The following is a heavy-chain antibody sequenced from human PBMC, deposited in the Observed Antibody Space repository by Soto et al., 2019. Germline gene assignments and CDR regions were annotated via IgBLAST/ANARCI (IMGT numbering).Heavy chain of an antibody. D-gene: IGHD6-6*01. V-gene: IGHV3-23*01. Sequence: GGSLRLSCAASGFTFSSYAMSWVRQAPGKGLEWVSAISGSGGSTYYADSVKGRFTIARDNSENTLYLQMNSLRAEDTAVYYCAKGCLPNVIAARRLQAFDIWGQGTMVTVSS. CDR1: GFTFSSYA. CDR3: AKGCLPNVIAARRLQAFDI. J-gene: IGHJ3*02. CDR2: ISGSGGST.